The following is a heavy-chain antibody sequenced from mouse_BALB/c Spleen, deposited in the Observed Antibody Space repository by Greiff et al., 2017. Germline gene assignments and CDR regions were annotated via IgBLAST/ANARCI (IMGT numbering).Heavy chain of an antibody. J-gene: IGHJ3*01. Sequence: EVHLVESGGGLVKPGGSLKLSCAASGFAFSSYDMSWVRQTPEKRLEWVAYISSGGGSTYYPDTVKGRFTISRDNAKNTLYLQMSSLKSEDTAMYYCARHRTSAWFAYWGQGTLVTVSA. CDR2: ISSGGGST. CDR1: GFAFSSYD. CDR3: ARHRTSAWFAY. V-gene: IGHV5-12-1*01. D-gene: IGHD3-1*01.